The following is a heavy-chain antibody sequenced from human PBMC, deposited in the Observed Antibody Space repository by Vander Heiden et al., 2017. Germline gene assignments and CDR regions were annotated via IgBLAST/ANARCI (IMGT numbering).Heavy chain of an antibody. J-gene: IGHJ4*02. CDR1: GGSMNSFY. V-gene: IGHV4-59*01. CDR2: IYYSGGT. CDR3: ARGTTASDY. Sequence: QVQLQESGPGLVKPSETLSLTCTVSGGSMNSFYWSWIRQPPGKGLECVGYIYYSGGTNYNPSLKSRVAISVDTPKNQFSLKLTSVMAADTAVYYCARGTTASDYWGQGTLVTVSS. D-gene: IGHD2-21*02.